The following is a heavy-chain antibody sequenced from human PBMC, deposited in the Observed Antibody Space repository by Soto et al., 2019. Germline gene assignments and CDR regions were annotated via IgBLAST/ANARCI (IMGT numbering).Heavy chain of an antibody. V-gene: IGHV1-18*01. CDR1: GYKFNNFA. D-gene: IGHD3-10*01. Sequence: QVQLVQSGAEVKKPGASVKVSCKASGYKFNNFAINWVRQGPGQGLEWMGWISVYTGNRDYKEKFQDRVTLTTDTSTGTANRALISLREVSTAVYYWARAATGGGRDGMAFWGQGTTVNASS. J-gene: IGHJ6*02. CDR3: ARAATGGGRDGMAF. CDR2: ISVYTGNR.